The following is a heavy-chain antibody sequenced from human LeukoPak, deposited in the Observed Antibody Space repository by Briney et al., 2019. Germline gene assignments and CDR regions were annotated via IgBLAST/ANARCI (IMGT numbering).Heavy chain of an antibody. CDR3: ARGRPRIDSSGYI. D-gene: IGHD3-22*01. CDR1: GGSFSGYY. V-gene: IGHV4-34*01. CDR2: INHSGST. Sequence: SETLSLTCAVSGGSFSGYYWSWSRHPPGKGLEWIGEINHSGSTNYNPSLKSRVTISVDTSKNQFSLKLSSVPAADTDVYYCARGRPRIDSSGYIWGQGTLVTVSS. J-gene: IGHJ4*02.